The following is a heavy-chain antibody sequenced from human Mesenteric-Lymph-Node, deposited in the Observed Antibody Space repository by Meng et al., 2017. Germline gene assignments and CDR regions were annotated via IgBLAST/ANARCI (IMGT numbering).Heavy chain of an antibody. J-gene: IGHJ4*02. CDR1: GFTFDDYA. V-gene: IGHV3-9*01. CDR2: ITWNGLRI. CDR3: ARDRNCAT. D-gene: IGHD1-14*01. Sequence: SLKISCAASGFTFDDYAMQWVRQTPRKGLEWVSGITWNGLRIGYADSVKGRFTISRDNTKNSVYLQMNNLRAEDTAVYYCARDRNCATWGQGTLVTVSS.